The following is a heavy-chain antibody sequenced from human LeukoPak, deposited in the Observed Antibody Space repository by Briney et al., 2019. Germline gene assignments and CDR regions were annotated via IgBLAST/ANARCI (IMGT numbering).Heavy chain of an antibody. D-gene: IGHD4-17*01. CDR3: ARGDYGDPPAFDI. V-gene: IGHV4-34*01. J-gene: IGHJ3*02. CDR1: GGSFSGYY. Sequence: SETLSLTCAVYGGSFSGYYWSWIRQPPGKGLEWIGEINHSGSTNYNPSLKSRVTISVDTSKNQFSLKLSSVTAADTAVYYCARGDYGDPPAFDIWGQGTMVTVSS. CDR2: INHSGST.